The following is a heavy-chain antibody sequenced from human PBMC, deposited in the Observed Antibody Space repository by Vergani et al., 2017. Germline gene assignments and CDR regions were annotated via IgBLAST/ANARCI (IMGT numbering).Heavy chain of an antibody. D-gene: IGHD2-2*01. Sequence: QLLESGGGLIQPGGSLRLSCAAPGFTFNSYAMTWVRQAPGKGLEWVPGINNNGGSTYYADSVKGRFTISRDNSKNTLYLQMTDLRAEDTATYYCGKVCGSTSCPDEGGAFDVWGHGTMVTVSS. CDR1: GFTFNSYA. CDR2: INNNGGST. CDR3: GKVCGSTSCPDEGGAFDV. J-gene: IGHJ3*01. V-gene: IGHV3-23*01.